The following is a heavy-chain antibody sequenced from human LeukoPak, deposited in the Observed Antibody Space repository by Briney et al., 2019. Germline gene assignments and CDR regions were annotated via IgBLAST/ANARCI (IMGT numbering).Heavy chain of an antibody. CDR3: ARDKAQH. Sequence: GGSLRLSCAASGFTFSTYAMHGVRQAPGKGLEWVAVISYDGSNKYYADSVKGRFTISRDNSKNTLYLQMNSLRDEDTAVYYCARDKAQHWGQGTLVTVSS. J-gene: IGHJ4*02. V-gene: IGHV3-30-3*01. CDR1: GFTFSTYA. CDR2: ISYDGSNK.